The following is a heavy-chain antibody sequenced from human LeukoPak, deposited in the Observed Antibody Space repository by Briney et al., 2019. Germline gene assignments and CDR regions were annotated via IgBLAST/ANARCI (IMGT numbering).Heavy chain of an antibody. CDR3: ARDTALIITPGGPDY. J-gene: IGHJ4*02. D-gene: IGHD3-10*01. Sequence: GASVKVSCKASVYIFASYGISWVRQAPGQGLEWMGWISAYNGDTKYAQNLQGRVTLTTDTSTGTAYMELRSLTSDDTALYYCARDTALIITPGGPDYWGRGTLITVSS. CDR1: VYIFASYG. V-gene: IGHV1-18*01. CDR2: ISAYNGDT.